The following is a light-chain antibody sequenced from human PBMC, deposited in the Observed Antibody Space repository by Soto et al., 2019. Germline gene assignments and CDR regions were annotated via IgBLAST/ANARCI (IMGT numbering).Light chain of an antibody. CDR1: QSISTN. J-gene: IGKJ1*01. Sequence: EILMTQSPATLSVSPGETATHSCKASQSISTNLAWYQQKPGQAPRLLIYGASSRATGLPARFAGSGSGTEFILTISSLQSEDFAVYYCHQYNNWPRTFGQGTKVDIK. CDR3: HQYNNWPRT. CDR2: GAS. V-gene: IGKV3-15*01.